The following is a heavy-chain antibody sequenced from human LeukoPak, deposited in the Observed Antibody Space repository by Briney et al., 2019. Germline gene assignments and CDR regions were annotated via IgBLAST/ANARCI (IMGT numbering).Heavy chain of an antibody. V-gene: IGHV1-69*01. CDR3: ASPDPTQMATIHDAFDI. CDR2: IIPIFGTA. Sequence: GSSVKVSCKASGGTFSSYAISWVRQAPGQGLEWMGGIIPIFGTANYAQKFQGRVTITADESTGTAYMELSSLRSEDTAVYYCASPDPTQMATIHDAFDIWGQGTMVTVSS. D-gene: IGHD5-24*01. CDR1: GGTFSSYA. J-gene: IGHJ3*02.